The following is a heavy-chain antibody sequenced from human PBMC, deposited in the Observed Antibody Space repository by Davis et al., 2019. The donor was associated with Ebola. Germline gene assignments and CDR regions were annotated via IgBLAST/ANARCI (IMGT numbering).Heavy chain of an antibody. V-gene: IGHV4-61*01. CDR2: IYYSGST. D-gene: IGHD6-13*01. Sequence: SETLSLTCTVSGASVSSNSYYWSWIRQPPGKGLEWIGYIYYSGSTNYNPSLKSRVTISVDTSKNQFSLKLSSVTAADTAVYYCARHPPFVIAPAGTEYFDYWGQGTRVTVSS. CDR1: GASVSSNSYY. CDR3: ARHPPFVIAPAGTEYFDY. J-gene: IGHJ4*02.